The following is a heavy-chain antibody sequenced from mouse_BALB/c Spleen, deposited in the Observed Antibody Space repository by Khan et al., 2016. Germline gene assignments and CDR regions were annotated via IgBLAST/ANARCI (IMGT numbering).Heavy chain of an antibody. CDR3: AREGDWDAPLFAY. V-gene: IGHV4-1*02. CDR1: GFDFSRYW. D-gene: IGHD4-1*01. Sequence: EVKLLESGGGLVQPGGSLKLSCAASGFDFSRYWMSWVRQAPGKGLEWIGEINPDSSTINYSPSLKDKFIISRDNVKNTLYLQTSNVRSEDTVLYYCAREGDWDAPLFAYWGQGTLVTVSA. J-gene: IGHJ3*01. CDR2: INPDSSTI.